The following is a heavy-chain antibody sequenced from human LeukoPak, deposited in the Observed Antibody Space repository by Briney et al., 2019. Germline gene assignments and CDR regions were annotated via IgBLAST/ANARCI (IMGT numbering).Heavy chain of an antibody. J-gene: IGHJ6*03. CDR2: MNPSGST. Sequence: SETLSLTCAVYGGSFSGYYWTWIRQTPEKGLEWIGEMNPSGSTNYNPSLKSRVTISVDTPKNQFSLELSSVTDADTAVYYCARGRQDVTMIVVVMTAVSYYLDVWGKGTTVTVS. CDR1: GGSFSGYY. D-gene: IGHD3-22*01. CDR3: ARGRQDVTMIVVVMTAVSYYLDV. V-gene: IGHV4-34*01.